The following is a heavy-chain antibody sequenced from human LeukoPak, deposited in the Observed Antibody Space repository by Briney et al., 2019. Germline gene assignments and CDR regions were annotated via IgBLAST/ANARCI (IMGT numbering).Heavy chain of an antibody. D-gene: IGHD1-26*01. V-gene: IGHV1-18*01. CDR1: GYTFTSYG. Sequence: GASVKVSCKASGYTFTSYGISWVRQAPGQGLEWMGWISAYNGNTNYAQKLQGRVTMTTDTSTSTAYMELSSLRSEDTAVFYCARDLYSGSSNDAFDIWGQGTMVTVSS. J-gene: IGHJ3*02. CDR3: ARDLYSGSSNDAFDI. CDR2: ISAYNGNT.